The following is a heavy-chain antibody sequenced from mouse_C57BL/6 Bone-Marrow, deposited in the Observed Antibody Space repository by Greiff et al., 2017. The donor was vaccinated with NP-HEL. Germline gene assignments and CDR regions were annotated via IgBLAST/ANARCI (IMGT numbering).Heavy chain of an antibody. CDR2: IRSKSNNYAT. J-gene: IGHJ3*01. D-gene: IGHD1-1*01. Sequence: EVQGVESGGGLVQPKGSLKLSCAASGFSFNTYAMNWVRQAPGKGLEWVARIRSKSNNYATYYADSVKDRFTISRDDSESMLYLQMNNLKTEDTAMYYCVRGGSSPAWFAYWGQGTLVTVSA. CDR3: VRGGSSPAWFAY. CDR1: GFSFNTYA. V-gene: IGHV10-1*01.